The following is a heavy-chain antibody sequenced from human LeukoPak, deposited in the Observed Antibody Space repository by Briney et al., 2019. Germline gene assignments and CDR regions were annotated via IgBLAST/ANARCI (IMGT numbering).Heavy chain of an antibody. D-gene: IGHD2-2*01. CDR1: GCSISSYY. Sequence: SETLSLTCTVSGCSISSYYWSWIRQPPGKGLEWIGYIYYSGSTNYNPSLKSRVTISVDTSKNQFSLRLSTVTAADTAVYYCARFNCSSTSCYGDYFYYGMDVWREGATVTVSS. J-gene: IGHJ6*02. CDR3: ARFNCSSTSCYGDYFYYGMDV. V-gene: IGHV4-59*01. CDR2: IYYSGST.